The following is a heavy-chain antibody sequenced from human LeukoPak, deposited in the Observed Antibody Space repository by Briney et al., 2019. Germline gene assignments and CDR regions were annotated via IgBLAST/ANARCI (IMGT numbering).Heavy chain of an antibody. CDR2: ISYDGSNK. J-gene: IGHJ3*02. D-gene: IGHD3-22*01. CDR3: AREGGQGYYYDSSGYQGAFDI. CDR1: GFTFSSYG. Sequence: PGGSLRLSCAASGFTFSSYGMHWVRQAPGKGLGWVAVISYDGSNKYYADSVKGRFTISRENSKNTLYLQMNSLRAEDTAVYYCAREGGQGYYYDSSGYQGAFDIWGQGTMVTVSS. V-gene: IGHV3-30*03.